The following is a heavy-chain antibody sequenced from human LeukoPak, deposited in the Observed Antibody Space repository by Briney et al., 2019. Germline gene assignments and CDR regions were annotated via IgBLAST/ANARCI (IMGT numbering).Heavy chain of an antibody. Sequence: ASVKVSCKASGYTFTSNGISWLRQAPGQGLEWMGWISAYNGNTNYAQKLQGRVTMTTDTSTSTVYMELRSLRSDDTAVYDCARANSSSWYNWFDPWGQGTLVTVSS. CDR2: ISAYNGNT. J-gene: IGHJ5*02. CDR3: ARANSSSWYNWFDP. D-gene: IGHD6-13*01. V-gene: IGHV1-18*01. CDR1: GYTFTSNG.